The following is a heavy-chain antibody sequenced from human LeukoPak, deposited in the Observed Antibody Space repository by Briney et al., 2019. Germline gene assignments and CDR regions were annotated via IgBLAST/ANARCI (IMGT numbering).Heavy chain of an antibody. CDR2: MYYSGST. CDR1: GGSISSGDYY. D-gene: IGHD3-22*01. CDR3: ARPYYYDSRIDP. Sequence: SEPLSLTCTVSGGSISSGDYYWSWIRQPPGKGLEWIAYMYYSGSTYYNPSLKSRVTMPADTSKNQLSLKLSSVTAADTAVYYCARPYYYDSRIDPWGQGILVTVSS. V-gene: IGHV4-30-4*01. J-gene: IGHJ5*02.